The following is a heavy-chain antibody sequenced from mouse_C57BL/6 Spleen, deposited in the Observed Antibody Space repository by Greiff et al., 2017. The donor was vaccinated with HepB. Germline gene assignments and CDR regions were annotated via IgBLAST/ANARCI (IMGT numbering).Heavy chain of an antibody. V-gene: IGHV7-3*01. Sequence: EVKVVESGGGLVQPGGSLSLSCAASGFTFTDYYMSWVRQPPGKALEWLGFIRNKANGYTTEYSASVKGRFTISRDNSQSILYLQMNALRAEDSATYYCARYGSSYHEGYFDVWGTGTTVTVSS. J-gene: IGHJ1*03. CDR2: IRNKANGYTT. CDR3: ARYGSSYHEGYFDV. D-gene: IGHD1-1*01. CDR1: GFTFTDYY.